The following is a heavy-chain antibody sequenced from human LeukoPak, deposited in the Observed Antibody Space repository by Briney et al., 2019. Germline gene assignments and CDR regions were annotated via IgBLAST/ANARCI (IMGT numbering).Heavy chain of an antibody. D-gene: IGHD3-10*01. V-gene: IGHV3-7*01. CDR1: GFAFSDHW. Sequence: GGSLRLSCAASGFAFSDHWMIWVRQAPGKGLEWVANINQDESKKYYVDSVEGRFTISRDNAKNSLYLQMNSLRAEDTAVYYCARDERGWFDPWGQGTLVTVSS. CDR2: INQDESKK. J-gene: IGHJ5*02. CDR3: ARDERGWFDP.